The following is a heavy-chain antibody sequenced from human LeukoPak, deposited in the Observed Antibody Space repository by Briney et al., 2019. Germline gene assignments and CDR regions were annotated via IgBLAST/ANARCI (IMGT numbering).Heavy chain of an antibody. CDR3: ARGRWFGELGY. CDR2: VSGNGGTT. V-gene: IGHV3-23*01. CDR1: GFTFTTYV. D-gene: IGHD3-10*01. J-gene: IGHJ4*02. Sequence: QPGGSLRLSCAASGFTFTTYVMSWVRQAPGKGLEWVSGVSGNGGTTYYTDSVKGRFTISRDNSKNTLYLQMNSLRAEDTAVYYCARGRWFGELGYWGRGALVSVSS.